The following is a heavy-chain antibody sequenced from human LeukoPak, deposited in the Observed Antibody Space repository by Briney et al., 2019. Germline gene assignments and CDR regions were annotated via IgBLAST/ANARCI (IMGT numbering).Heavy chain of an antibody. V-gene: IGHV4-34*01. CDR2: INHSGST. Sequence: SETLSLTCAVYGGSFSGYYWSWIRQPPGKGLEWIGEINHSGSTNYNPSLKSRVTISVDTSKNQFSLKLSSVTAADTAVYYCARTTTKYNTYDYWGQGTLVTVSS. D-gene: IGHD4-17*01. CDR1: GGSFSGYY. J-gene: IGHJ4*02. CDR3: ARTTTKYNTYDY.